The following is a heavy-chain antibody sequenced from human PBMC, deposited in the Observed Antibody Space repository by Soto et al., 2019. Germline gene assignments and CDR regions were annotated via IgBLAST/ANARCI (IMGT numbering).Heavy chain of an antibody. CDR2: ISSSSSTI. CDR1: GFTFSSYS. Sequence: ESGGGLVQPGGSLRLSCAASGFTFSSYSMNWVRQAPGKGLEWVSYISSSSSTIYYADSVKGRFTISRDNAKNSLYLQMNSLRAEDTAVYYCARDDYGDYARYYYYYMDVWGKGTTVTVSS. V-gene: IGHV3-48*01. J-gene: IGHJ6*03. CDR3: ARDDYGDYARYYYYYMDV. D-gene: IGHD4-17*01.